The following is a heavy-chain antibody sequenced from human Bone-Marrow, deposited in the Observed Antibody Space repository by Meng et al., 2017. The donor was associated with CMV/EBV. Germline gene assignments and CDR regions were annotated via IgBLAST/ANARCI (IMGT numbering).Heavy chain of an antibody. V-gene: IGHV4-34*01. J-gene: IGHJ4*02. CDR2: INHSGST. CDR3: ARPTFTNSSPFVY. CDR1: GGSFSGYY. Sequence: SETLSLSCDVYGGSFSGYYWSWIRQPPGSGLEWIGEINHSGSTRYNPSLKSRVTMSVDTSKDQFSLKPTSVTAADTAVYYCARPTFTNSSPFVYWGQGSLVTVAS. D-gene: IGHD6-6*01.